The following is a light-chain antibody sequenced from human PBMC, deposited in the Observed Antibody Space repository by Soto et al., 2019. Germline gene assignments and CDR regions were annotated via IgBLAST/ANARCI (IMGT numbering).Light chain of an antibody. CDR1: RSDVGGYNY. V-gene: IGLV2-14*01. J-gene: IGLJ1*01. CDR2: DFS. Sequence: QSVLTQPASVSGSPGQSITISCTGTRSDVGGYNYVSWYQQHPGKVPKLMIFDFSSRSSGVSNRFSGSKSGNTASLTISGLQAEDEADYYCSSYTSSSTLVFGTGTKVTVL. CDR3: SSYTSSSTLV.